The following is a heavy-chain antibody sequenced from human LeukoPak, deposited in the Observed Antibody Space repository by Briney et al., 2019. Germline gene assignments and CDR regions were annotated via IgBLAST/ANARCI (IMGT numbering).Heavy chain of an antibody. D-gene: IGHD2-15*01. V-gene: IGHV3-30-3*01. Sequence: GRSLRLSCAASGFTFSSYAMHWVRQAPGKGLEWVAVISYDGSNKYYADSVKGRFTISRDNSKNTLYLQMNSLRPEDTAVYYCAKVRVGTAHFDYWGRGTLVTVSS. CDR1: GFTFSSYA. J-gene: IGHJ4*02. CDR3: AKVRVGTAHFDY. CDR2: ISYDGSNK.